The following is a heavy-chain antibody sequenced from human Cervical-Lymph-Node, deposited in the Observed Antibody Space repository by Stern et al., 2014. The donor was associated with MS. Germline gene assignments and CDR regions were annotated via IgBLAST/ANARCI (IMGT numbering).Heavy chain of an antibody. Sequence: MQLVESGAEVKKPGSSVKVSCKASGGTFRNHAMSWVRQAPGPGLEWMGGIIPSLGTTKYSQKLQGRVTITADESTSTAYMELSSLTSEDTAMYYCARVWERIATRPRYWYFDXXXRGTLVTVSS. D-gene: IGHD6-6*01. J-gene: IGHJ2*01. CDR1: GGTFRNHA. CDR3: ARVWERIATRPRYWYFDX. CDR2: IIPSLGTT. V-gene: IGHV1-69*01.